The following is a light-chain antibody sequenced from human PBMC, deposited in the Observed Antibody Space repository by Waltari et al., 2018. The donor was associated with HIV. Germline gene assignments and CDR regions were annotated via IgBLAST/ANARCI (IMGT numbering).Light chain of an antibody. V-gene: IGKV3-20*01. J-gene: IGKJ1*01. CDR3: QNYDMSPE. CDR1: STVTNNY. CDR2: GAS. Sequence: IVLTQSPGTLSLSPGERAILSCRASSTVTNNYFAWNQVKPGQAPRLLLYGASKRATGIPGRFSGSGSGTDFTLTIARLEPEDLAVYEGQNYDMSPEFGRGTKVEIK.